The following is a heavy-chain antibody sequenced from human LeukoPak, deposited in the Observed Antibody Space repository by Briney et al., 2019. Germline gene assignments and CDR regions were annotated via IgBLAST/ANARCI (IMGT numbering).Heavy chain of an antibody. J-gene: IGHJ4*02. D-gene: IGHD3-10*01. Sequence: GGSLRLSCAASGFTFSSYPMHWVRQAPGKGLEWVSVIFYDGSNKYYADSVKGRFTISRDNSKNTLYLQMNSLRAEDTAVYYCAKDGGDYYGSGSYIDPHHYWGQGTLVTVSS. CDR1: GFTFSSYP. V-gene: IGHV3-30-3*01. CDR2: IFYDGSNK. CDR3: AKDGGDYYGSGSYIDPHHY.